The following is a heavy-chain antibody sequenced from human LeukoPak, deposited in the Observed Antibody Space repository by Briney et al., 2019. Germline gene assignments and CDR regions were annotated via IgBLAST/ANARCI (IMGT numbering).Heavy chain of an antibody. D-gene: IGHD6-13*01. Sequence: PGGSLRLSCAASGFTFSSYGMHWVRQAPGKGLEWVAVIRYDGSNKYYADSVKGRFTISRDNSKNTLYLQMNSLRAEDTAVYYCAAAYSSSWYPADYWGQGTLVTVSS. J-gene: IGHJ4*02. V-gene: IGHV3-30*02. CDR1: GFTFSSYG. CDR3: AAAYSSSWYPADY. CDR2: IRYDGSNK.